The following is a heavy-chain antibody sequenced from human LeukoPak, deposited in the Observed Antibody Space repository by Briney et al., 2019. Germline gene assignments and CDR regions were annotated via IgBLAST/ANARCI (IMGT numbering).Heavy chain of an antibody. CDR1: GFTFSSYG. J-gene: IGHJ4*02. CDR3: AKVFKPYGDYSLMYYFDY. Sequence: SGGSLRLSCAASGFTFSSYGMHWVRQAPGKGLEWVAVISYDGSNKYYADSVKGRFTISRDNSKNMLYLQMNSLRAEDTAVYYCAKVFKPYGDYSLMYYFDYWGQGTLVTVSS. D-gene: IGHD4-17*01. V-gene: IGHV3-30*18. CDR2: ISYDGSNK.